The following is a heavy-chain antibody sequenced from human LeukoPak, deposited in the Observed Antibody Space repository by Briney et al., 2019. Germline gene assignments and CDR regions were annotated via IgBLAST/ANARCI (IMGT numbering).Heavy chain of an antibody. J-gene: IGHJ3*02. V-gene: IGHV3-7*01. CDR3: ARVARYCSSTSCYLGYAFDI. Sequence: GGSLRLSCAASGFTFSSYWMSWVRQAPGKGLEWVANIKQDGSEKYYVDSVKGRFTISRDNAKNSLYLQMNSLRAEDTAVYYCARVARYCSSTSCYLGYAFDIWGQGTMVTVSS. D-gene: IGHD2-2*01. CDR2: IKQDGSEK. CDR1: GFTFSSYW.